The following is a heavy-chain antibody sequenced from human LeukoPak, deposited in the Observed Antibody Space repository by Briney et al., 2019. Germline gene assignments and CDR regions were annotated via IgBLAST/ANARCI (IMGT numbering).Heavy chain of an antibody. CDR2: INPNSGGT. V-gene: IGHV1-2*06. CDR3: ARERKVQAGWFDP. CDR1: EYTFTGYY. Sequence: ASVKVSCKASEYTFTGYYMHWVRQAPGQGLEWMGRINPNSGGTNYAQKFQGRVTMTRDTSISTAYMELSRLRSDDTAVYYCARERKVQAGWFDPWGQGTLVTVSS. J-gene: IGHJ5*02. D-gene: IGHD1-14*01.